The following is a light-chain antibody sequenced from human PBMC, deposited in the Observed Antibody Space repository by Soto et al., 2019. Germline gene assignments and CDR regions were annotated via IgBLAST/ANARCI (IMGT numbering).Light chain of an antibody. CDR2: AAS. CDR1: QSVSSSF. V-gene: IGKV3-20*01. Sequence: EIVLTQSPGTLSLSPGERATLSCRASQSVSSSFLAWYQQKPGQAPRLIIYAASSRATGIPGRFSGSGSGTDFTLTISRLEPEDFAVYYWQQYDSSLYTFGQGTKLEIK. CDR3: QQYDSSLYT. J-gene: IGKJ2*01.